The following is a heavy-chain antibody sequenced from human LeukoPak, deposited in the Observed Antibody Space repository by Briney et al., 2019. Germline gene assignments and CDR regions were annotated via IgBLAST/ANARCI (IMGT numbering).Heavy chain of an antibody. D-gene: IGHD3-10*01. CDR2: IRTVGNNQ. CDR3: AKDMVHVDAFDL. V-gene: IGHV3-30*02. Sequence: GGSLRLSCAASGFIFRVFGMHWVRQAPGRGLEWRTFIRTVGNNQYYADSVKDRFNISRDNSKDTMFLQMNNVRPDDTATYYCAKDMVHVDAFDLWGQGTLVTVSS. CDR1: GFIFRVFG. J-gene: IGHJ3*01.